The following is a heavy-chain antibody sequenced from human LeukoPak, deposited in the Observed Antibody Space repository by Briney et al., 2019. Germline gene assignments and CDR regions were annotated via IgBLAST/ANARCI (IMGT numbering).Heavy chain of an antibody. Sequence: ASVKVSCKASGYTFNNYGISWVRQAPGQGFEWMGWISANNGDTNYAQKFQGRVSMTTDTSTSTAYMELRSLRPDDTAMYYCVRDFRFLEWLLYDTFDYWGQGTLVTVSS. D-gene: IGHD3-3*01. J-gene: IGHJ4*02. CDR3: VRDFRFLEWLLYDTFDY. V-gene: IGHV1-18*01. CDR1: GYTFNNYG. CDR2: ISANNGDT.